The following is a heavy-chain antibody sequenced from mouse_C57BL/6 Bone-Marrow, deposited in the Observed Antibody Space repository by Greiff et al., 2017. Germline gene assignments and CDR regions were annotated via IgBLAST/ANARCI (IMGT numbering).Heavy chain of an antibody. CDR3: ARWLLLNSY. V-gene: IGHV1-7*01. J-gene: IGHJ2*01. CDR2: INPSSGYT. Sequence: QVQLQQSGAELVKPGASVKLSCKASGYTFTSYWMHWVKQRPGQGLEWIGYINPSSGYTKYNQKFKDKATLTAKKSTSTANMQLSSLTYEDSADDCSARWLLLNSYWGRGTTLTVTA. D-gene: IGHD2-3*01. CDR1: GYTFTSYW.